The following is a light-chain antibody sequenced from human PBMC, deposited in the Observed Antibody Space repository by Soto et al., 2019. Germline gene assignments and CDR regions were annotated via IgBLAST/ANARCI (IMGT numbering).Light chain of an antibody. CDR1: DSNIGSNT. Sequence: QSVLTQPPSVSGAPGQRVIVSCSGSDSNIGSNTVDWYQHLPGMAPKVLIYSNNLRPSGVPARFSGSKSGTSASLAISGLRSEDEADYYCAAWDDSLSEVFGGGTKLTVL. CDR2: SNN. V-gene: IGLV1-47*02. CDR3: AAWDDSLSEV. J-gene: IGLJ3*02.